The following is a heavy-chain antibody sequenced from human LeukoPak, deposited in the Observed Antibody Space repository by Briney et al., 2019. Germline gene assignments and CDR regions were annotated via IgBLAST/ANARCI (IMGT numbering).Heavy chain of an antibody. CDR1: GGSISSSSYY. CDR2: INHSGST. V-gene: IGHV4-39*07. Sequence: SETLSLTCTVSGGSISSSSYYWSWIRQPPGKGLEWIGEINHSGSTNYNPSLKSRVTISVDTSKNQFSLKLSSVTAADTAVYYCARGGGGWLQLGYWGQGTLVTVSS. J-gene: IGHJ4*02. D-gene: IGHD5-24*01. CDR3: ARGGGGWLQLGY.